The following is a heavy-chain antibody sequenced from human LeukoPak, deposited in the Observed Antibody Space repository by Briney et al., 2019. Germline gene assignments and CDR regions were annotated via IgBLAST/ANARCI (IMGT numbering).Heavy chain of an antibody. D-gene: IGHD6-13*01. CDR2: ISAYNGNT. Sequence: ASVNVSCKASGYTFTSYGISWVRQAPGQGLEGMGGISAYNGNTDYAQKLQGRVTMTTNTSTSTAYVDLRSVRSDDTALDYCERASRGAAGINLWRQGTLVTVSS. V-gene: IGHV1-18*01. CDR3: ERASRGAAGINL. CDR1: GYTFTSYG. J-gene: IGHJ4*02.